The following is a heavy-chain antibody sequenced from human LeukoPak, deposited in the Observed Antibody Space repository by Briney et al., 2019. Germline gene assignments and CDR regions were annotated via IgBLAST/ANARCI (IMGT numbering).Heavy chain of an antibody. CDR3: ARDYIVVVPAAKKKGGDYYYYMDV. CDR1: GGTFSSYA. CDR2: IIPIVGTA. V-gene: IGHV1-69*13. J-gene: IGHJ6*03. D-gene: IGHD2-2*01. Sequence: GASVKVSCKASGGTFSSYAISWVRQAPGQGLEWMGGIIPIVGTANYAQKFQGRVTITADESTSTAYMELSSLRSEDTAVYYCARDYIVVVPAAKKKGGDYYYYMDVWGKGTTVTVSS.